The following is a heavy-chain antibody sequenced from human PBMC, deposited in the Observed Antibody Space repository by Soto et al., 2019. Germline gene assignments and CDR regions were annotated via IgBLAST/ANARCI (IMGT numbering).Heavy chain of an antibody. CDR3: ARRVHLGAWVAGNFDY. Sequence: QLQLQESGPGLVKPSETLSLTCTVSGGSISSSSYYWGWIRQPPGKGLEWIGSIYYSGSTYYNPSLKSRVTISVDTSKNQFSLKLSSVTAADTAVYYCARRVHLGAWVAGNFDYWGQGTLVTVSS. CDR1: GGSISSSSYY. V-gene: IGHV4-39*01. D-gene: IGHD6-19*01. CDR2: IYYSGST. J-gene: IGHJ4*02.